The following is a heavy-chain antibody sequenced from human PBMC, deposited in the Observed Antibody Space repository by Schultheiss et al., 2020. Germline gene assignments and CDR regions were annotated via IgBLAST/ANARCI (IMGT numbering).Heavy chain of an antibody. J-gene: IGHJ3*02. V-gene: IGHV4-59*01. Sequence: SETLSLTCTVSGGSISSYYWSWIRQPPGKGLEWIGYIYYSGSTNYNPSLKSRVTISVDTSKNQFSLKLSSVTAADTAVYYCAREDRPLAALGTGAFDIWGQGTMVTVSS. CDR1: GGSISSYY. CDR3: AREDRPLAALGTGAFDI. CDR2: IYYSGST. D-gene: IGHD6-6*01.